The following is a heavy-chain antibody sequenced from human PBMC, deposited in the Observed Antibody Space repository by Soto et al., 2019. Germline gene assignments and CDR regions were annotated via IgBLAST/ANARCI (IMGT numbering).Heavy chain of an antibody. CDR3: ARGIYEGSSGYYLDV. CDR2: VPYTGST. CDR1: GDSINHYY. Sequence: SETLSLTCTVSGDSINHYYWNWVRQAPGKGLEWIGYVPYTGSTNYNPSLKSRVTISMDTSKNQFSLRLTSVTAADKAVYYCARGIYEGSSGYYLDVWGQGNLVTVSS. D-gene: IGHD3-22*01. J-gene: IGHJ4*02. V-gene: IGHV4-59*08.